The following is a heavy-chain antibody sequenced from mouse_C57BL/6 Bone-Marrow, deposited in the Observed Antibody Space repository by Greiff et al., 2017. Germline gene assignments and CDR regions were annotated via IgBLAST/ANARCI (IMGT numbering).Heavy chain of an antibody. CDR2: IDPENGDT. D-gene: IGHD1-1*01. CDR1: GFNIKDDY. Sequence: DVQLQQSGAELVRPGASVKLSCTASGFNIKDDYMHWVKQRPEQGLEWIGWIDPENGDTEYASKFPGKATRTADTASNTAYLLLCSLTSVYTAVYDGTFCGSSPDYWGKGTTLTDSS. V-gene: IGHV14-4*01. CDR3: TFCGSSPDY. J-gene: IGHJ2*01.